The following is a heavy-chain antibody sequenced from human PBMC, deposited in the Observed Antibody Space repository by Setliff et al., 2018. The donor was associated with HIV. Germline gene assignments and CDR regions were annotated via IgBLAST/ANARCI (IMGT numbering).Heavy chain of an antibody. D-gene: IGHD5-12*01. CDR1: GFTFSDYY. Sequence: GGSLRLSCAASGFTFSDYYMNWVRQAPGKGLEWVSSISSSSTIYYADSVKGRFTISRDNAKNSLYLQMNSLRAEDTAVYYCARVVGYSGYDFGYMDVWGKGTTVTVSS. V-gene: IGHV3-11*04. J-gene: IGHJ6*03. CDR2: ISSSSTI. CDR3: ARVVGYSGYDFGYMDV.